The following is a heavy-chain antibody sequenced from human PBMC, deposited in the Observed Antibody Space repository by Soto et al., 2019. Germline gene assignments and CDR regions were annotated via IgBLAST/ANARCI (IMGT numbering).Heavy chain of an antibody. CDR3: ARDKDGDPAGYYYGMDV. V-gene: IGHV4-61*01. CDR2: IYYSGST. D-gene: IGHD4-17*01. Sequence: SETLSLTVTVSGGAVSSGSYYWSLIRHRPGTGLECIGYIYYSGSTNYNPSLKSRVTISVDTSKNQLSLKLSSVTAADTAVYYCARDKDGDPAGYYYGMDVWGQGTTVPVSS. CDR1: GGAVSSGSYY. J-gene: IGHJ6*01.